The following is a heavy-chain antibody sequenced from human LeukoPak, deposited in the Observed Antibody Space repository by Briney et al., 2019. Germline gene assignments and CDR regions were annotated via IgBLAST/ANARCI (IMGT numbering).Heavy chain of an antibody. CDR1: GGSISSSSYY. J-gene: IGHJ4*02. CDR3: ATSESYSGSYLV. V-gene: IGHV4-61*01. Sequence: ASETLSLTCTVSGGSISSSSYYWSWIRQPPGKGLEWIGYIYYSGSTNYNPSLKSRVTISVDTSKNQFSLKLSSVTAADTAVYYCATSESYSGSYLVWGQGTLVTVSS. CDR2: IYYSGST. D-gene: IGHD1-26*01.